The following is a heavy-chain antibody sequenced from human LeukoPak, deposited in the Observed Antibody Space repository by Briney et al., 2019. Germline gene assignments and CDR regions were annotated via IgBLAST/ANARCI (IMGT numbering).Heavy chain of an antibody. V-gene: IGHV4-59*01. CDR1: GGSINSYY. CDR2: IYFSGST. Sequence: SETLSRTCTVSGGSINSYYWNWIRQSPGKGLEWIGHIYFSGSTNYNPSLKSRVIISVDMSKNRFSLRLSSVTAADTAVYYCARGEYSSSSGLDYWGQGTLVTVSS. J-gene: IGHJ4*02. CDR3: ARGEYSSSSGLDY. D-gene: IGHD6-6*01.